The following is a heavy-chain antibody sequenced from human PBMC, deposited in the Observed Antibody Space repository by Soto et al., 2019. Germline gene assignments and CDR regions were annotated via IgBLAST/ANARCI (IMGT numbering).Heavy chain of an antibody. J-gene: IGHJ3*02. CDR2: ISYDGSNK. V-gene: IGHV3-30*18. CDR1: GFTFSSYG. CDR3: AKARRDGYYGDAFDI. Sequence: QVQLVESGGGVVQPGRSLRLSCAASGFTFSSYGMHWVRQAPGKGLEWVAVISYDGSNKYYADSVKGRFTISRDNSKNTLYLQMNSLRAEDTAVSYCAKARRDGYYGDAFDIWGQGTMVTVSS. D-gene: IGHD3-10*01.